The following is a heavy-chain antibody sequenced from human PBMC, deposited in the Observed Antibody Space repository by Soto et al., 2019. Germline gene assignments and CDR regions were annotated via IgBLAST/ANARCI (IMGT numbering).Heavy chain of an antibody. Sequence: SETLSLTCTVSGGSISSGDYYWSWIRQPPGKGLEWIGYIYYSGSTYYNPSLKSRVTISVDTSKNQFSLKLSSVTAADTAVYYCARDTSRFVVVPAAEYYYYGMDVWGQGTTVTVSS. D-gene: IGHD2-2*01. CDR2: IYYSGST. J-gene: IGHJ6*02. CDR3: ARDTSRFVVVPAAEYYYYGMDV. V-gene: IGHV4-30-4*01. CDR1: GGSISSGDYY.